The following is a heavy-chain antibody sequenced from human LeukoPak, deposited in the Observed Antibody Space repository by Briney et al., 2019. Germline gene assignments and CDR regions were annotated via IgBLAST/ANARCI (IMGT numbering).Heavy chain of an antibody. V-gene: IGHV4-34*01. CDR3: ARRRSYYDILTGYYRGNWFDP. Sequence: SETLSLTCAVYGGSFSGYYWSWIRQPPGKGLEWIGEINHSGSTNYNPSHKSRVTISVDTSKNQFSLKLSSVTAADTAVYYCARRRSYYDILTGYYRGNWFDPWGQGTLVTVSS. D-gene: IGHD3-9*01. CDR1: GGSFSGYY. CDR2: INHSGST. J-gene: IGHJ5*02.